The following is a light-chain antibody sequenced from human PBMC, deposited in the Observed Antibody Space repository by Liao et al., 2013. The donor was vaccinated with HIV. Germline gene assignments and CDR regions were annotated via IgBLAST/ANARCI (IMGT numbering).Light chain of an antibody. CDR3: QLWDSSRDQPWV. J-gene: IGLJ3*02. V-gene: IGLV3-1*01. Sequence: SYELTQPPSVSVSPGQTASITCSGDQLGNKNICWYQQKPGQSPVLVIYEDDKRPSGIPERFSGSNSGNTATLTITGVGAGDEADYYCQLWDSSRDQPWVFGGGTKLTVL. CDR1: QLGNKN. CDR2: EDD.